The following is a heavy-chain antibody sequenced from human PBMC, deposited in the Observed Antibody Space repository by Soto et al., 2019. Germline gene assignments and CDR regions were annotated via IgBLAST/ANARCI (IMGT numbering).Heavy chain of an antibody. Sequence: QVQLVQSGAEVKKPGSSVKVSCKASGGTFSSYAISWVLQAHVQWLEWMGGLIPIFGTANYAHKFQGRVTRTADESTSKAYMELSSLRSEDTAVYYCARDRGYCSSTSCYGWAGVYYYYCIDVWGQGPTVTVSS. CDR2: LIPIFGTA. D-gene: IGHD2-2*01. CDR1: GGTFSSYA. V-gene: IGHV1-69*01. CDR3: ARDRGYCSSTSCYGWAGVYYYYCIDV. J-gene: IGHJ6*02.